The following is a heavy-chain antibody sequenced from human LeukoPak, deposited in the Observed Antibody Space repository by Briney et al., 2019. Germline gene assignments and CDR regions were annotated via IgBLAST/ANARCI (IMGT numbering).Heavy chain of an antibody. Sequence: GGSLRLSCAASGFTFSSYWMHWVRQAPGKGLVWVSRINSDGSSTSYADSVKGRFTISRDNAKNTLYLQMNSLRAEDTAVYYCARVFYDFWSGYAGMDVWGKGTTVTISS. J-gene: IGHJ6*03. CDR3: ARVFYDFWSGYAGMDV. CDR2: INSDGSST. CDR1: GFTFSSYW. V-gene: IGHV3-74*01. D-gene: IGHD3-3*01.